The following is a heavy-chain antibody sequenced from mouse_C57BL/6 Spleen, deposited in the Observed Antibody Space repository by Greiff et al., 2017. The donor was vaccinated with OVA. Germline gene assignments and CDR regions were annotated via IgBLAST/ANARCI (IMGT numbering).Heavy chain of an antibody. CDR1: GFSFNTYA. CDR2: IRSKSNNYAT. CDR3: VRGYYRWYFDV. V-gene: IGHV10-1*01. Sequence: EVQRVESGGGLVQPKGSLKLSCAASGFSFNTYAMNWVRQAPGKGLEWVARIRSKSNNYATYYADSVKDRFTISRDDSESMLYLQMNNLKTEDTAMYYCVRGYYRWYFDVWGTGTTVTVSS. J-gene: IGHJ1*03. D-gene: IGHD2-3*01.